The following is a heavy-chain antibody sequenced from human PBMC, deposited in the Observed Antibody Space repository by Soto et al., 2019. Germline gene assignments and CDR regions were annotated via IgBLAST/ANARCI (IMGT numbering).Heavy chain of an antibody. CDR1: GFTFSSYW. CDR3: ARIAASGRGSDV. J-gene: IGHJ6*02. Sequence: EVQLVESGGGLVQPGGSLRLSCVDSGFTFSSYWMSWVRQARVKGLEWVGNIKQDGSEENYVDSVKGRFTISRVNAKNSMYLQMNSLRAEDTAVYYCARIAASGRGSDVWGQGTTVVVSS. V-gene: IGHV3-7*01. D-gene: IGHD6-13*01. CDR2: IKQDGSEE.